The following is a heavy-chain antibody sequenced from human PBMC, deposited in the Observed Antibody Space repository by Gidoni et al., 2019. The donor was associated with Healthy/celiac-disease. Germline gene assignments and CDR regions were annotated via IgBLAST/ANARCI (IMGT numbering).Heavy chain of an antibody. CDR3: ARGVPYDFWSGYYPRWFDP. J-gene: IGHJ5*02. CDR1: GGSFTGYS. CDR2: INHSGST. D-gene: IGHD3-3*01. Sequence: QVQLQQWGAGLLKPSETLSLTCAVYGGSFTGYSWSWLRQPPGKGLEWIWEINHSGSTNYNPSLKSRVTISVDTSKNQFSLKLSSVTAADTAVYYCARGVPYDFWSGYYPRWFDPWGQGTLVTVSS. V-gene: IGHV4-34*01.